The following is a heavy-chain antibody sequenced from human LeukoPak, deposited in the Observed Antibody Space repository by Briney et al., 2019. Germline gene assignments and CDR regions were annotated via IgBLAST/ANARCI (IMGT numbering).Heavy chain of an antibody. V-gene: IGHV3-23*01. J-gene: IGHJ4*02. CDR3: AKVKDGYRYGYVDY. Sequence: GGSLRLSCAASGFTFSSYAMSWVRQAPGKGLEWVSAISGSGGSTYYADSVKGRFTISRDNSKNTLYLQMNSLRAEDTAVYYCAKVKDGYRYGYVDYWGQGTLVTVSS. D-gene: IGHD5-18*01. CDR1: GFTFSSYA. CDR2: ISGSGGST.